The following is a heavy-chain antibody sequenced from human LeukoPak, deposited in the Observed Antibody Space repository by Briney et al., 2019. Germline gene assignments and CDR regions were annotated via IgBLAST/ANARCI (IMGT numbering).Heavy chain of an antibody. CDR3: ARDRYYGSFDY. V-gene: IGHV3-53*01. Sequence: GGSLRLSCAASGFTVSSNYMSWVRQAPGKGLEWVSLIYSGGSTYYADSVKGRFTISRDNSKNTLYLQMNSLRAEDTAVYYCARDRYYGSFDYWGQGTLVTVSS. J-gene: IGHJ4*02. CDR2: IYSGGST. CDR1: GFTVSSNY. D-gene: IGHD3-10*01.